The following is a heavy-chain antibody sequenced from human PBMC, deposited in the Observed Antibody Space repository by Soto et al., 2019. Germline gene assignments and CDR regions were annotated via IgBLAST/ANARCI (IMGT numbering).Heavy chain of an antibody. V-gene: IGHV4-31*03. CDR2: IYYSGST. Sequence: PSETLYLTCTVSGGSISSGGYYWSWIRQHPGKGLEWIGYIYYSGSTYYNPSLKSRVTISVDTSKNQFSLKLSSVTAADTAVYYCARDFRRARYYYGMDVWGQGTTVTVSS. CDR3: ARDFRRARYYYGMDV. J-gene: IGHJ6*02. CDR1: GGSISSGGYY.